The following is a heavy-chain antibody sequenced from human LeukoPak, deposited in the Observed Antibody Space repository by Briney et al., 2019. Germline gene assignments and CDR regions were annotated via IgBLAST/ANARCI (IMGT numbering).Heavy chain of an antibody. D-gene: IGHD5-18*01. CDR3: ARDVDTAEINWFDP. CDR2: ISSSSSYI. CDR1: GFTFSSYE. Sequence: GGSLRLSCAASGFTFSSYEMNWVRQAPGKGLEWVSSISSSSSYIYYADSVKGRFTISRDNAKNSLYLQMNSLRAEDTAVYYCARDVDTAEINWFDPWGQGTLVTVSS. J-gene: IGHJ5*02. V-gene: IGHV3-21*01.